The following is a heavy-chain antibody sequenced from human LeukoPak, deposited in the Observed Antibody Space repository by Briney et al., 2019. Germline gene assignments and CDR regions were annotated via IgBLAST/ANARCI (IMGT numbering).Heavy chain of an antibody. CDR1: GFTFSLYW. D-gene: IGHD3-22*01. CDR3: ARDGDTSGYTD. V-gene: IGHV3-7*01. CDR2: IKQDGSEK. Sequence: GGSLRLSCEASGFTFSLYWMSWVRQAPGKGLEWVASIKQDGSEKYYVDSVKGRFTISRDNAKNSLYLQMNSLRADDTAVYYCARDGDTSGYTDWGQGTLVTVSS. J-gene: IGHJ4*02.